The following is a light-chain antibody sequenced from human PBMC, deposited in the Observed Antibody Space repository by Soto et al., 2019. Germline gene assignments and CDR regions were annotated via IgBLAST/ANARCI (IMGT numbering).Light chain of an antibody. Sequence: QSALTQPASVSGSPGQSITISCTGTSSDVGGYNYVSWYQQYPGKAPKLMIYEVSDRPSGVSNRFSGSKSGNTASLTISGLQAEDEADYYCTSYTGSSTWVFGGGTKVTVL. V-gene: IGLV2-14*01. J-gene: IGLJ3*02. CDR1: SSDVGGYNY. CDR3: TSYTGSSTWV. CDR2: EVS.